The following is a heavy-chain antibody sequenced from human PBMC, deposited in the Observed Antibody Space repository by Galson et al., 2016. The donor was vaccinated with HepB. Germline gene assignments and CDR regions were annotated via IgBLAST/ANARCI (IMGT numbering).Heavy chain of an antibody. Sequence: SLRLSCAASGFSFSSYGMHWVRQAPGKGLEWVAVIWYDGNNNYYVDSVKGRFTISRDNCKDTLYLQMNSLRAEDTAVYYCARGVNGAFDIWGQGTMVTVSS. CDR1: GFSFSSYG. CDR3: ARGVNGAFDI. CDR2: IWYDGNNN. J-gene: IGHJ3*02. D-gene: IGHD1-1*01. V-gene: IGHV3-33*01.